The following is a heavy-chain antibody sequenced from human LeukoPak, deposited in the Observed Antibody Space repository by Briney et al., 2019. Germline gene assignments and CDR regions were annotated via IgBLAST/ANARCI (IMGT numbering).Heavy chain of an antibody. CDR1: GFTFSSYG. CDR3: AKDRQSSGGSCYWCYYYYGMDV. J-gene: IGHJ6*02. V-gene: IGHV3-30*18. CDR2: ISYDGSNK. Sequence: GGSLRLSCAASGFTFSSYGMHWVRQAPGQGLEWVAVISYDGSNKYYADSVKGRFTISRDNSKNTLYLQMNSLRAEDTAVYYCAKDRQSSGGSCYWCYYYYGMDVWGQGTTVTVSS. D-gene: IGHD2-15*01.